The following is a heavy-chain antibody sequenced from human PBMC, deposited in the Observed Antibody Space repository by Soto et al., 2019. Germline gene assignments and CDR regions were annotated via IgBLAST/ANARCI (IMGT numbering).Heavy chain of an antibody. CDR3: ARDPGQHGEIDY. CDR2: ISSSGSTI. V-gene: IGHV3-48*03. Sequence: PGGSLRLSCAASGFTFSSYEMNWVRQAPGKGLEWVSYISSSGSTIYYADSVKGRFTISRDNAKNSLYLQMNSLRAEDTAVYYCARDPGQHGEIDYWGQGTLVTVSP. CDR1: GFTFSSYE. J-gene: IGHJ4*02. D-gene: IGHD3-10*01.